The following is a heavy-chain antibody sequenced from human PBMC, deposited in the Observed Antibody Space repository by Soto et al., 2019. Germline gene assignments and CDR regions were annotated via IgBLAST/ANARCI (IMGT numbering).Heavy chain of an antibody. CDR3: ATVFDY. CDR2: IDGVGAGT. V-gene: IGHV3-74*01. CDR1: GFTFTNYW. Sequence: EVQLVQSGGGSVQPGGSLRLSCAASGFTFTNYWMHWVRQVPGKGLVWVSRIDGVGAGTSYSDSVRGRFTISRDNAENMLYLQMTSLRAEDTAVSYCATVFDYWGQGTLVTVSS. J-gene: IGHJ4*02.